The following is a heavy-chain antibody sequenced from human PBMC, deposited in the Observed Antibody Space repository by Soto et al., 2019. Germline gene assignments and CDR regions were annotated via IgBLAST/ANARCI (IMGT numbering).Heavy chain of an antibody. CDR1: GFTFSGYG. D-gene: IGHD1-26*01. V-gene: IGHV3-33*01. CDR3: ARDAVGATTFFGYFDY. CDR2: TRHDGSNT. J-gene: IGHJ4*02. Sequence: QVQLVESGGGVVQPGRSLRLSCAASGFTFSGYGMHWVRQAPGKGLEWVAITRHDGSNTYYADSVRGRFTISRDNSNKTLYLQMDSLRAEDTAVYYCARDAVGATTFFGYFDYWGQGTLVTVSS.